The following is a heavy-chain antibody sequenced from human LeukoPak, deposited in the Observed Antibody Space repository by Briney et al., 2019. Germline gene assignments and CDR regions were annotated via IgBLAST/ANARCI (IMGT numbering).Heavy chain of an antibody. D-gene: IGHD3-9*01. CDR2: ISSSSSYI. Sequence: GGSLRLSCAASGFTFSSYSMNWVRQAPGKALEWVSSISSSSSYIHYADSVKGRFTISRDNAKNSLYLQMNSLRAEDTAVYYGARASHYDILTGYYFNWFDPWGQGTLVTVSS. V-gene: IGHV3-21*01. CDR3: ARASHYDILTGYYFNWFDP. CDR1: GFTFSSYS. J-gene: IGHJ5*02.